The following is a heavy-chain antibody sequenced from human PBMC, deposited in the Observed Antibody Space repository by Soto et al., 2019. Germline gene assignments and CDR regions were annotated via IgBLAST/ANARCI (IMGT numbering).Heavy chain of an antibody. D-gene: IGHD3-22*01. Sequence: SVKVSCKASGGTFSSYTISCVRQAPGQGLEWMGRIIPILGIANYAQKFQGRVTITADKSTRTAYMELSSLRSEDTAVYYCARAPHPYYYDSSGYPTPLYYFDYWGQGTLVTVSS. V-gene: IGHV1-69*02. J-gene: IGHJ4*02. CDR2: IIPILGIA. CDR3: ARAPHPYYYDSSGYPTPLYYFDY. CDR1: GGTFSSYT.